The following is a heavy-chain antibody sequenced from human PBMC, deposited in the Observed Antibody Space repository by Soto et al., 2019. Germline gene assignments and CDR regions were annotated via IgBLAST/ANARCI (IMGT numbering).Heavy chain of an antibody. D-gene: IGHD2-15*01. V-gene: IGHV1-2*04. Sequence: ASVKVSCKASGYTFTGYYMHWVRQAPGQGLEWMGWINPNSGGTNYAQKFQGWVTMTRDTSISTAYMELSSLRSEDTAVYYCAVVAATPGSYDYWGQGTLVTVSS. CDR1: GYTFTGYY. CDR2: INPNSGGT. CDR3: AVVAATPGSYDY. J-gene: IGHJ4*02.